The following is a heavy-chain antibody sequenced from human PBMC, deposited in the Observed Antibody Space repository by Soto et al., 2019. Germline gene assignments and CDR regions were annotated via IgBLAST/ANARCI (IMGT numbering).Heavy chain of an antibody. Sequence: ASVKVSCKASGYTFTSYYMHWVRQAPGQGLEWMGIINPSGGSTSYAQKFQGRVTMTRDTSTSTVYMELSSLRSEDTAVYYCAVAMTTAYYYYYYGMDVWGQGTTVTVS. J-gene: IGHJ6*02. CDR3: AVAMTTAYYYYYYGMDV. V-gene: IGHV1-46*01. CDR2: INPSGGST. D-gene: IGHD4-17*01. CDR1: GYTFTSYY.